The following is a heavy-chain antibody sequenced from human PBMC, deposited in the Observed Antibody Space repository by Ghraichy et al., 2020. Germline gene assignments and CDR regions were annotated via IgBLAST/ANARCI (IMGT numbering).Heavy chain of an antibody. CDR2: INHSGST. CDR3: ARGRLGYSYGYRWFDP. D-gene: IGHD5-18*01. CDR1: GGSFSGYY. Sequence: SQTLSLTCAVYGGSFSGYYWSWIRQPPGKGLEWIGEINHSGSTNYNPSLKSRVTISVDTSKNQFSLQLSSVTAADTAVYYCARGRLGYSYGYRWFDPWGQGTLVTVSS. J-gene: IGHJ5*02. V-gene: IGHV4-34*01.